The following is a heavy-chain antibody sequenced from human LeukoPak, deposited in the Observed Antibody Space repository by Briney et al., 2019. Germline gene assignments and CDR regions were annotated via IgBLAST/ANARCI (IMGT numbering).Heavy chain of an antibody. CDR3: AREIAVADNWYFDL. V-gene: IGHV4-31*03. D-gene: IGHD6-19*01. CDR1: GGSISSGGYY. Sequence: SETLSLTCTVSGGSISSGGYYWNWIRQHPGKGLEWTGYIYYGGSTYYNPSLKSRVTISVDTSKNQFSLKLSSVTAADTAVYYCAREIAVADNWYFDLWGRGTLVTVSS. CDR2: IYYGGST. J-gene: IGHJ2*01.